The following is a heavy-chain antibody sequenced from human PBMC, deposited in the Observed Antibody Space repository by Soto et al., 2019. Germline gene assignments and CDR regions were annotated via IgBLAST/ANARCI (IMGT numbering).Heavy chain of an antibody. CDR3: ARGFVVPAATSIFGNWFDP. Sequence: ASVKVSCKASGYTFTSYAMHWVRQAPGQRLEWMGWINAGNGNTKYSQKFQGRVTITRDTSASTAYMELSSLRSEDTAVYYCARGFVVPAATSIFGNWFDPWGQGTLVNVSS. CDR1: GYTFTSYA. D-gene: IGHD2-2*01. CDR2: INAGNGNT. V-gene: IGHV1-3*01. J-gene: IGHJ5*02.